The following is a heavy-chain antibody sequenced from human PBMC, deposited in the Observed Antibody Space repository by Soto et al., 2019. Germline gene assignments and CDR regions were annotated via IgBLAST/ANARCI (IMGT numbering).Heavy chain of an antibody. J-gene: IGHJ5*01. Sequence: QVQLVQSGTEVKKPGASVKVSCKASGYRFVDFGISWVRQAPGQGLEWMGWISTLNLNSGYGQKFEGRVTFSTDTSTPTAYMELRCLRSDDPAVYYCARGGPLTWSDSWGQGTLVTVSS. D-gene: IGHD1-20*01. CDR3: ARGGPLTWSDS. V-gene: IGHV1-18*01. CDR2: ISTLNLNS. CDR1: GYRFVDFG.